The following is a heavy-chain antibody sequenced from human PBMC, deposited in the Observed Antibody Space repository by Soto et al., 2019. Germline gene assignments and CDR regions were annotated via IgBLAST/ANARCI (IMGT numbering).Heavy chain of an antibody. Sequence: QPGGSLRLSCAASGFTFSSYWMHWVRQAPGKGLVWVSRINSDGSGTSYADSVKGRFTISRDNAKNTLYLQMNSLRAEDTAVYYCARDRRYDFWSGHRRIGAFDIWGQGTRVTVSS. CDR2: INSDGSGT. V-gene: IGHV3-74*01. CDR3: ARDRRYDFWSGHRRIGAFDI. D-gene: IGHD3-3*01. J-gene: IGHJ3*02. CDR1: GFTFSSYW.